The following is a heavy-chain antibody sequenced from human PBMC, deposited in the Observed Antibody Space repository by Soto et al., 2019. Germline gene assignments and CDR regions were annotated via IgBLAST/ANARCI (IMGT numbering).Heavy chain of an antibody. D-gene: IGHD3-22*01. Sequence: SHTLSLTFALSGDSVSSNSAAWNWIRQSPSRGLEWLGRTYYRSKWYNDYAVSVKSRITINPDTSKNQFSLQLNSVTPEDTAVYYCARAGTYDSSGYDFDYWGQGTLVTVSS. CDR2: TYYRSKWYN. CDR1: GDSVSSNSAA. CDR3: ARAGTYDSSGYDFDY. V-gene: IGHV6-1*01. J-gene: IGHJ4*02.